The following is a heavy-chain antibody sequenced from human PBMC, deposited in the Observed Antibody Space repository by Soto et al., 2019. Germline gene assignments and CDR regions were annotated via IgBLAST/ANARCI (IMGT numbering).Heavy chain of an antibody. CDR1: GFTFSDSA. Sequence: GSLRLSCAASGFTFSDSAMCWVLQSPGKVLEWVSSISASGYSTYYADSVKGRFTISRDTSKNTLYLQTNSLRAEDTAMYYCAKMGRDAYKPIDSWGQGSLVTVSS. CDR2: ISASGYST. V-gene: IGHV3-23*01. CDR3: AKMGRDAYKPIDS. D-gene: IGHD3-16*01. J-gene: IGHJ4*02.